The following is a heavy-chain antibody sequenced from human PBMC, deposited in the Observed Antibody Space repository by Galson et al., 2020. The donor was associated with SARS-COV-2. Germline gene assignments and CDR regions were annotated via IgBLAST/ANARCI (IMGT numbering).Heavy chain of an antibody. D-gene: IGHD3-22*01. V-gene: IGHV3-23*01. Sequence: TGGSLRLSCAGSGFTFSNYAMSWVRQAPGKGLEWVSVISESGGYTNYPDSVKGRFTISRDNSKNTLYLQMNSLRVEDTAIYYCAKETTPHSAYALDYWGQGTLVTVSS. J-gene: IGHJ4*02. CDR1: GFTFSNYA. CDR2: ISESGGYT. CDR3: AKETTPHSAYALDY.